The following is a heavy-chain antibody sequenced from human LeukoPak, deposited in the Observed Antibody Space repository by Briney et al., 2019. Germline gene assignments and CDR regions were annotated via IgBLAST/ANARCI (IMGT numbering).Heavy chain of an antibody. J-gene: IGHJ4*02. CDR1: GFTFSSYS. CDR2: ISSSSDTI. D-gene: IGHD6-6*01. CDR3: ARAYSTSSPFDY. V-gene: IGHV3-48*02. Sequence: GGSLRLSCAASGFTFSSYSMNWVRQAPGKGLEWVSYISSSSDTIYYADSVKGRFTISRDNAKRSLYLQMNSLRDEDTAVYYCARAYSTSSPFDYWGQGTLVTVSS.